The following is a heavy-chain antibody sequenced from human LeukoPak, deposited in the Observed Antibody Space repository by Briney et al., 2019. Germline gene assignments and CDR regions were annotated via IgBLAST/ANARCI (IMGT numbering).Heavy chain of an antibody. CDR2: INPNSGST. Sequence: ASVKVSCKASGYTFTGYYMHWVRQAPGQGLEWMGWINPNSGSTNYAQKFHGRVTMTRDTSISTAYMELSRLRSDDTAVYYCARGCGGDYSGLMDVWGQGTTVTVSS. D-gene: IGHD2-21*02. CDR1: GYTFTGYY. CDR3: ARGCGGDYSGLMDV. V-gene: IGHV1-2*02. J-gene: IGHJ6*02.